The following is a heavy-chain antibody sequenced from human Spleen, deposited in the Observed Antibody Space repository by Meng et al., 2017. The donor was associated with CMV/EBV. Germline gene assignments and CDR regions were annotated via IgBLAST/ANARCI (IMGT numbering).Heavy chain of an antibody. Sequence: GESLKISCAASGFTFNNYAMNWVRQAPGKGLEWVGFIRSKPYGGTTQYAASVKGRFTISRDDSNSIAYLQMNSLTSEDTAVYYCARDPLGGMAVAGHWYFDLWGRGTLVTVSS. CDR3: ARDPLGGMAVAGHWYFDL. D-gene: IGHD6-19*01. V-gene: IGHV3-49*04. CDR2: IRSKPYGGTT. CDR1: GFTFNNYA. J-gene: IGHJ2*01.